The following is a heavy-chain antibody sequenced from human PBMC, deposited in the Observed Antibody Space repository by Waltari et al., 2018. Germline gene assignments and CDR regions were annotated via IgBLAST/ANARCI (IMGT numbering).Heavy chain of an antibody. CDR3: AQLWFRENFDY. D-gene: IGHD3-10*01. V-gene: IGHV1-69*13. CDR2: IIPIFGTA. CDR1: GGNFSSYA. Sequence: QVQLVQSGAEVKKPGSPVKVSCQASGGNFSSYAISWGRQAPGQGLEWMGGIIPIFGTANYAQKFQGRVTITADESTSTAYMELSSLRSEDTAVYYCAQLWFRENFDYWGQGTLVTVSS. J-gene: IGHJ4*02.